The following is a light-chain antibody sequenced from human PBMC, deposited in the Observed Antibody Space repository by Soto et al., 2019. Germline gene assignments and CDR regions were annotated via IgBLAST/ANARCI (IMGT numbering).Light chain of an antibody. CDR3: ETWDTNVVV. Sequence: QSVLTQSSSASASLGSSVKLTYTLSSGHSTYIIAWHQLQPGKAPRYLMKLEGSGSYNKGSGIPDRFSGSSSGADRYLTISNLQFEDEADYYCETWDTNVVVFGGGTKVTVL. J-gene: IGLJ2*01. CDR1: SGHSTYI. CDR2: LEGSGSY. V-gene: IGLV4-60*02.